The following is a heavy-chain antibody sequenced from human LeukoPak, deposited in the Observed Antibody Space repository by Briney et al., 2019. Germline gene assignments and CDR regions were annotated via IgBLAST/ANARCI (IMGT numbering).Heavy chain of an antibody. CDR2: ISGDGGST. CDR1: GFTFDDYA. Sequence: PGGSLRLSCAASGFTFDDYAMHWLSQAPGKGLEWVSLISGDGGSTYYADSVKGRFTISRDNSINSLYLQMNSLRTGDTALYYCAKDMARITIFGVPSPTSMDVWGQGTTVTVSS. J-gene: IGHJ6*02. CDR3: AKDMARITIFGVPSPTSMDV. D-gene: IGHD3-3*01. V-gene: IGHV3-43*02.